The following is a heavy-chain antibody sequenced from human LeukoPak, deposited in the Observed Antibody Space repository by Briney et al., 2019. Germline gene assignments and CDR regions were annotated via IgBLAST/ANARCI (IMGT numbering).Heavy chain of an antibody. CDR2: IYTSGST. J-gene: IGHJ4*02. CDR3: ARESILTGYYLGGLNFDY. CDR1: GGSISSYY. D-gene: IGHD3-9*01. V-gene: IGHV4-4*07. Sequence: PSETLSLTCTVSGGSISSYYWSWIRQPAGKGLEWIGPIYTSGSTNYNPSLKSRVTMSVDTSKNQFSLKLSSVTAADTAVYYCARESILTGYYLGGLNFDYWGQGTLVTVSS.